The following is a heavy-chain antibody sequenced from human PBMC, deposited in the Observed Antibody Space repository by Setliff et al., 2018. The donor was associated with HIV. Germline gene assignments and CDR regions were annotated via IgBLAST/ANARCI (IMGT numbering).Heavy chain of an antibody. CDR2: FYPGDSDT. CDR3: ARAPNSPYYSNVWYADH. V-gene: IGHV5-51*01. Sequence: GESLKISCKTSGYSFNTYWIGWVRQMPGKGLEWMAIFYPGDSDTRYSPSFQSQVPVSADKSIGTAYLQWDSLKASDTALYFCARAPNSPYYSNVWYADHWGQGTLVTVSS. J-gene: IGHJ5*02. CDR1: GYSFNTYW. D-gene: IGHD3-22*01.